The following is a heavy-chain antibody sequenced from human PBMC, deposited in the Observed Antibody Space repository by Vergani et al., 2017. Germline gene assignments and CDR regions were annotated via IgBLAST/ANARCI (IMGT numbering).Heavy chain of an antibody. Sequence: EVQLLESGGSLKQPGGSVKLSCAASGFTFSTYAMHWVRQAPGRGLEWVSPLTGGGGSTYYADSFKGRFIISRDNSRYTLYLQMNSLRPEDTATYYCVKDAGSYENFFDSWGQGTLVTVSS. J-gene: IGHJ4*02. V-gene: IGHV3-23*01. CDR2: LTGGGGST. D-gene: IGHD1-26*01. CDR3: VKDAGSYENFFDS. CDR1: GFTFSTYA.